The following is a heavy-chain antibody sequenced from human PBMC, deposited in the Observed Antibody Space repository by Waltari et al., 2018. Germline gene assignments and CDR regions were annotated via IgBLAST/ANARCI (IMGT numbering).Heavy chain of an antibody. D-gene: IGHD5-12*01. Sequence: QVQLVQSGAEVKKPGSSVKVSCKAFGGTFNSFAISWVRQAPGQGLEWMGGIFPIFGTANYAQKFQGRVTITADESTSTAYMELSSLRSEDTAVYYCARGGGYPLYWYFDLWGRGTLVTVSS. J-gene: IGHJ2*01. CDR1: GGTFNSFA. CDR2: IFPIFGTA. V-gene: IGHV1-69*01. CDR3: ARGGGYPLYWYFDL.